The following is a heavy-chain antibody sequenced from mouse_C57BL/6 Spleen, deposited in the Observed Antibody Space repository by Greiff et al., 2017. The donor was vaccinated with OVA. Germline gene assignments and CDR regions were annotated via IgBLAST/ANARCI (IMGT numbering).Heavy chain of an antibody. D-gene: IGHD1-1*01. CDR3: TGGSSLYAMDY. CDR1: GFNIKDDY. V-gene: IGHV14-4*01. Sequence: EVMLVESGAELVRPGASVKLSCTASGFNIKDDYMHWVKQRPEQGLEWIGWIDPENGDTEYASKFQGKATITADTSSNTAYLQLSSLTSEDTAVYYCTGGSSLYAMDYWGQGTSVTVSS. CDR2: IDPENGDT. J-gene: IGHJ4*01.